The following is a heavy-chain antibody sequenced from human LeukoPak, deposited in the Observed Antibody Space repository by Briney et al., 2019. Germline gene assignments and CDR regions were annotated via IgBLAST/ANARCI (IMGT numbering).Heavy chain of an antibody. J-gene: IGHJ4*02. D-gene: IGHD1-20*01. V-gene: IGHV3-30-3*01. CDR2: ISYDGSNK. Sequence: PGKSLRLSCVASGFSFSDSVIHWVRQAPGKGLEWVAVISYDGSNKYYADSVKGRFTISRDNSKNTLYLQMNSLRAEDTAVYYCARDSHPITGTTGYFDYWGQGTLVTVSS. CDR3: ARDSHPITGTTGYFDY. CDR1: GFSFSDSV.